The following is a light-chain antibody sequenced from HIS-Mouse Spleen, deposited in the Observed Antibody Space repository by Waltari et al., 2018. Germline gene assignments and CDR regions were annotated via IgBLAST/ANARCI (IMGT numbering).Light chain of an antibody. CDR3: NSRDSSGNHV. V-gene: IGLV3-19*01. J-gene: IGLJ1*01. CDR1: SLRSYY. Sequence: SSELTQDPAVSVALGQTVRITCQGDSLRSYYASWYQQKPGQAPVLVIYGKNNRPSWIPDRFSGSSSGNTASLTITGAQAEDEADYYCNSRDSSGNHVFGTGTKVTVL. CDR2: GKN.